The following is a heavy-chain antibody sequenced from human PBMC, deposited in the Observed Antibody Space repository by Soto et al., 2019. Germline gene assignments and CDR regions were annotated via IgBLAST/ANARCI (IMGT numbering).Heavy chain of an antibody. D-gene: IGHD1-1*01. J-gene: IGHJ6*02. CDR1: GGTLNSYA. Sequence: QVQVVQSGVEVKKPGSSVKVSCKASGGTLNSYAIDWVRQAPGQGLEWMGGIIPIFGNTYYAQRLQGRVKLTADESTRTAYIELSTLTSEDTAVYYCARGTVTGSEYNFYYYGMDVWGQGTTVIVSS. V-gene: IGHV1-69*12. CDR3: ARGTVTGSEYNFYYYGMDV. CDR2: IIPIFGNT.